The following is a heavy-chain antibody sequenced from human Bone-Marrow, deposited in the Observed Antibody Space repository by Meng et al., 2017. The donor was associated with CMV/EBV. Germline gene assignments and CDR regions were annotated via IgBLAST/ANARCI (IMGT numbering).Heavy chain of an antibody. Sequence: SEPLSLSCTVSGGSISGTSYYWGWIRQPPGKGLECIGSIHYSGDTHNNSSLKSRVTLSVDTSKNQLSLRLKSVTAADTAVYFCARYGTPGFDPWGHGILVTVSS. V-gene: IGHV4-39*07. CDR3: ARYGTPGFDP. D-gene: IGHD1-1*01. CDR1: GGSISGTSYY. CDR2: IHYSGDT. J-gene: IGHJ5*02.